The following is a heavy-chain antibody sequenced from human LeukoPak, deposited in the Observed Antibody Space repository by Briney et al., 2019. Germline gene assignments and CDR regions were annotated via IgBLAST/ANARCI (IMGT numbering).Heavy chain of an antibody. Sequence: ASETLSLTCTVFGGSMRSHYWTWIRQPPGKRPEWIGYIYDTGSTNYNPSLKRRLTISVDTSNNQFSLKLTSVTAADTAVYHGARAPAGYNHKGDHLYYYGLDVWGQGTTVTVSS. CDR3: ARAPAGYNHKGDHLYYYGLDV. V-gene: IGHV4-59*11. D-gene: IGHD5-24*01. J-gene: IGHJ6*02. CDR2: IYDTGST. CDR1: GGSMRSHY.